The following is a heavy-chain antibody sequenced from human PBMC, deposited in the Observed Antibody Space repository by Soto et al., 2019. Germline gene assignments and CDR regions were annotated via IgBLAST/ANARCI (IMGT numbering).Heavy chain of an antibody. J-gene: IGHJ4*02. CDR2: IYYSGST. V-gene: IGHV4-31*03. CDR1: GGSISSGGYY. Sequence: SETLSLTCTVPGGSISSGGYYWSWIRQHPGKGLEWIGYIYYSGSTYYNPSLKSRVTISVDTSKNQFSLRLNSVTAAGTAVYYCAATDHYDSSGFDYWGLGTLVTVSS. CDR3: AATDHYDSSGFDY. D-gene: IGHD3-22*01.